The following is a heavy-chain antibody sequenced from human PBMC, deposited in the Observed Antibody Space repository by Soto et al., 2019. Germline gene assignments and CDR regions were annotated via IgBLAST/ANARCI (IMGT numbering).Heavy chain of an antibody. CDR2: IYPDDSDT. CDR3: AKHTSSGYDPLAY. CDR1: GYSFTDSW. D-gene: IGHD5-12*01. J-gene: IGHJ4*02. V-gene: IGHV5-51*01. Sequence: GESLKISCKASGYSFTDSWIGWVRLMPGKGLEWMGIIYPDDSDTKYSPSFQGQVTISADNSISTTYLQWSSLKASDTAVYYFAKHTSSGYDPLAYWGQGTLVTVSS.